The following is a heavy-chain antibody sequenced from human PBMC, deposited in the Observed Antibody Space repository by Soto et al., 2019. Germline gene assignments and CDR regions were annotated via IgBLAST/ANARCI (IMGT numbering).Heavy chain of an antibody. CDR3: ARVNYCRGGPCYYFFDY. CDR2: IYYGGST. V-gene: IGHV4-30-4*01. CDR1: GGSISSDDYY. D-gene: IGHD2-15*01. Sequence: SETLSLTCTVSGGSISSDDYYWSWIRQPPGKGLEWIGHIYYGGSTYYSPSLKSRVTISVDTSKRQFSMKLSSVTAADKAEYYCARVNYCRGGPCYYFFDYWGQGTRLTISS. J-gene: IGHJ4*02.